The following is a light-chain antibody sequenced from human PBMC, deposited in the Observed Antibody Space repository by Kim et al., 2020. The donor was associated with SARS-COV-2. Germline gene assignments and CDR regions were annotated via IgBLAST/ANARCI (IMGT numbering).Light chain of an antibody. J-gene: IGLJ2*01. CDR1: SSHIGDNT. CDR3: AAWDDRLRGVV. Sequence: GQRVTISGSGSSSHIGDNTVNWYQQRPGAAPRVVIYSNNQRPSGVPDRISGSKSGTSASLAISGLQSEDEADYYCAAWDDRLRGVVFGGGTQLTVL. V-gene: IGLV1-44*01. CDR2: SNN.